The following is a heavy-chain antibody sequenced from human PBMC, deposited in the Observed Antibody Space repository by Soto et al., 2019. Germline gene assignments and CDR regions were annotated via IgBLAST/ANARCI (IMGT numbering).Heavy chain of an antibody. J-gene: IGHJ4*02. CDR3: ALYSSSWYFDY. CDR1: GYTSTSYG. CDR2: ISAYNGNT. Sequence: ASVKVSCKASGYTSTSYGISWVRQAPGQGLEWMGWISAYNGNTNYAQKLQGRVTMTTDTSTSTAYMELRSLRSDDTAVYYCALYSSSWYFDYWGQGTLVTVSS. V-gene: IGHV1-18*01. D-gene: IGHD6-13*01.